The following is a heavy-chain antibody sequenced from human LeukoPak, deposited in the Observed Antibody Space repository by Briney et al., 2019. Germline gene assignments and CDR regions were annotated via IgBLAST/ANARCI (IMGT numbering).Heavy chain of an antibody. D-gene: IGHD3-10*01. V-gene: IGHV3-21*01. Sequence: GGSLRLSCAASGFTFSSYSMNWVRQAPGKGLEWVSSISSSSSYIYYADSVKGRLTISRDNAKNSLYLQMNSLRAEDTAVYYCAMLHHRDRGWGQGTLVTVSS. CDR3: AMLHHRDRG. J-gene: IGHJ4*02. CDR2: ISSSSSYI. CDR1: GFTFSSYS.